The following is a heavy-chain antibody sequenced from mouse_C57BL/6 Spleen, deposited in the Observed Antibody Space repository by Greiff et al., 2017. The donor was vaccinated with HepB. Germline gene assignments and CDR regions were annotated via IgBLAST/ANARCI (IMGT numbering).Heavy chain of an antibody. J-gene: IGHJ3*01. CDR2: INPYNGGT. CDR1: GYTFTDYY. D-gene: IGHD1-1*01. V-gene: IGHV1-19*01. CDR3: AREVITTVVDY. Sequence: VQLQQSGPVLVKPGASVKMSCKASGYTFTDYYMNWVKQSHGKSLEWIGVINPYNGGTSYNQKFKGKATLTVDKSSSTAYMELNSLTSEDSAVYYCAREVITTVVDYWGQGTLVTVSA.